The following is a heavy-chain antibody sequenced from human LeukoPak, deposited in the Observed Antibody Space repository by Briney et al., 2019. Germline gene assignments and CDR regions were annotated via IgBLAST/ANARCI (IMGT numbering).Heavy chain of an antibody. CDR2: IRPMNSDM. CDR1: GYNFNTYW. CDR3: ARSVFGGLNWFDP. J-gene: IGHJ5*02. V-gene: IGHV5-51*01. Sequence: GESLKISCKGSGYNFNTYWVAWVRQLPGKGLEWMGIIRPMNSDMRYSPSFQGQVTISADRSINTAYLQWSSLTASDTAMYYCARSVFGGLNWFDPWGQGTLVTVSS. D-gene: IGHD3-3*01.